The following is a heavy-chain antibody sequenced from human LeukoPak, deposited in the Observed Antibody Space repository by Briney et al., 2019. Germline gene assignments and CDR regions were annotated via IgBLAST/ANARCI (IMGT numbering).Heavy chain of an antibody. J-gene: IGHJ5*02. Sequence: PSETLSLTCAVYGGSFSGYYWSWIPQPPGKGLEWIGEINHSGSTNYNPSLKSRVTISVDTSKNQFSLKLSSVTAADTAVYYCAWTPRARWFDPWGQGTRVTVSS. CDR3: AWTPRARWFDP. D-gene: IGHD3/OR15-3a*01. CDR2: INHSGST. CDR1: GGSFSGYY. V-gene: IGHV4-34*01.